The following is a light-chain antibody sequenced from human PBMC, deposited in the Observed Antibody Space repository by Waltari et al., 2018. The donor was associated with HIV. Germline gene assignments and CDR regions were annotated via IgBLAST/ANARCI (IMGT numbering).Light chain of an antibody. V-gene: IGKV3-20*01. CDR2: GAS. CDR1: QSVSSNY. CDR3: QQYVSSPLT. Sequence: EIVLTQSPGTLSLSPGERATLTCRASQSVSSNYLAWYQQKPDQAPRLLIYGASSRATGLPDRISGSGSGTDFTLTISRLEPEDFAVYCCQQYVSSPLTFGGGTNLEIK. J-gene: IGKJ4*01.